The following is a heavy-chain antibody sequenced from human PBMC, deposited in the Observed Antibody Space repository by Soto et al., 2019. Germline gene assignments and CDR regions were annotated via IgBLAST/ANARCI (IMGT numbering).Heavy chain of an antibody. D-gene: IGHD6-19*01. CDR2: ISYDGSNK. CDR3: AKDHEGQWLVPVYYYYGMDV. CDR1: GFTFSRYA. Sequence: GGSLRLSCTASGFTFSRYAMSWVRQAPGKGLEWVAVISYDGSNKYYADSVKGRFTISRDNSKNTLYLQMNSLRAEDTAVYYCAKDHEGQWLVPVYYYYGMDVWGQGTTVTVSS. J-gene: IGHJ6*02. V-gene: IGHV3-30*18.